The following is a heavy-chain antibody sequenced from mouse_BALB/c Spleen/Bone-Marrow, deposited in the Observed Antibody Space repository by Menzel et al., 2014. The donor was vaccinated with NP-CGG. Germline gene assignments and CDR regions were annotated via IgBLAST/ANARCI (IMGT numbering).Heavy chain of an antibody. V-gene: IGHV7-3*02. J-gene: IGHJ3*01. CDR2: IRNKANGYTT. CDR1: GFTFTDYY. CDR3: ATLSYYGDPAWFAY. D-gene: IGHD2-13*01. Sequence: EVNVVESGGGLVQPGGSLRLSCATSGFTFTDYYMSWVRQPPGKALEWLGFIRNKANGYTTEYSASVKGRFTISRGNSPSIPYLQMNTLSAEGSAPFYCATLSYYGDPAWFAYWGQGTLVTVSA.